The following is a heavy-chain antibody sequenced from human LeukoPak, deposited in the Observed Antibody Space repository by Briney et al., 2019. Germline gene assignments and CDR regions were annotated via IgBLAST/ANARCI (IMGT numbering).Heavy chain of an antibody. V-gene: IGHV3-53*01. CDR1: GFTVNSNY. CDR2: IYSGVGT. CDR3: ARDRWGYWYFDL. J-gene: IGHJ2*01. D-gene: IGHD4-23*01. Sequence: GGSLRLSCAVSGFTVNSNYMNWVRQAPGKGLEWVSVIYSGVGTYYADSVKGRFTISRDESKNTLYLQMNSLRAEDTAVYYCARDRWGYWYFDLWGRGTLVTVSS.